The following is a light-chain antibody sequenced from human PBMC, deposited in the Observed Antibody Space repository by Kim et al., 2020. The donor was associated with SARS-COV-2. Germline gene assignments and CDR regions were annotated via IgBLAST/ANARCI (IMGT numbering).Light chain of an antibody. CDR3: QQYYSTPQT. J-gene: IGKJ2*01. CDR1: QSVLYSSNNKNY. CDR2: WAS. V-gene: IGKV4-1*01. Sequence: DIVMTQSPDSLAVSLGERATINCKSSQSVLYSSNNKNYLAWYQHKPGQPPKLLIYWASTRESGVPDRFSGSGSGTDFTLTISSLQAEDVAVYYCQQYYSTPQTFGQETKLEI.